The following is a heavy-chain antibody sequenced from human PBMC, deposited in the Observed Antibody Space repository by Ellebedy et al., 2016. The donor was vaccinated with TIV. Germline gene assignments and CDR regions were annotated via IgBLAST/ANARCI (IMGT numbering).Heavy chain of an antibody. CDR3: AKDNVRKGNMDV. CDR2: ISGSGSGT. D-gene: IGHD1-14*01. Sequence: GGSLRLSXAASGSTFSAYYMSWIRQAPGKGLEWVSGISGSGSGTHYADSVKGRFTISRDNSKNTLYLQMNSLRAEDTAVYYCAKDNVRKGNMDVWGKGTTVTVSS. J-gene: IGHJ6*03. CDR1: GSTFSAYY. V-gene: IGHV3-23*01.